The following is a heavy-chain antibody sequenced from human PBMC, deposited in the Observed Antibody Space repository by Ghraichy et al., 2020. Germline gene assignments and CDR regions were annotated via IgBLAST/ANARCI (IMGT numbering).Heavy chain of an antibody. CDR2: ISGSGGST. V-gene: IGHV3-23*01. J-gene: IGHJ6*01. CDR1: GTRLTSCP. Sequence: GGSLRLSSDGKGTRLTSCPIKKARMPPSAGKKKVSAISGSGGSTYYADSVKGRFTISRDNSRNTLYLQINSMRAEDTAIYYCAKGGDCNITIGYLLPMDVW. D-gene: IGHD2-2*01. CDR3: AKGGDCNITIGYLLPMDV.